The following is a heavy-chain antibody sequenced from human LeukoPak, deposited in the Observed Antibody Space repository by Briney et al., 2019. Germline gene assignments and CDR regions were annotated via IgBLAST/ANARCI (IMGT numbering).Heavy chain of an antibody. D-gene: IGHD3-10*01. CDR3: AKDISNWWFGELTDYYGMDV. CDR1: GFTFRSYG. V-gene: IGHV3-30*18. CDR2: ISYDGSNK. J-gene: IGHJ6*04. Sequence: GESLRLSCAASGFTFRSYGMHWVRQAPGKGLEWVAVISYDGSNKYYADSVKGRFTISRDNSKNTLYLQMNSLRAEDTAVYYCAKDISNWWFGELTDYYGMDVWGKGTTVTVSS.